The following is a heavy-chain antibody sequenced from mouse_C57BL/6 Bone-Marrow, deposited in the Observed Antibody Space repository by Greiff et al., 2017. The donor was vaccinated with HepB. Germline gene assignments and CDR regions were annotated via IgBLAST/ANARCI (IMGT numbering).Heavy chain of an antibody. CDR2: IDPETGGT. CDR3: TNYYGSSYRY. Sequence: QVQLQQSGAELVRPGASVTLSCKASGYTFTDYEMHWVKQTPVHGLEWIGAIDPETGGTAYNQKFKGKAILTADKSPITAYMELRSLTSEDSAVYYCTNYYGSSYRYWGQGTTLTVSS. D-gene: IGHD1-1*01. V-gene: IGHV1-15*01. J-gene: IGHJ2*01. CDR1: GYTFTDYE.